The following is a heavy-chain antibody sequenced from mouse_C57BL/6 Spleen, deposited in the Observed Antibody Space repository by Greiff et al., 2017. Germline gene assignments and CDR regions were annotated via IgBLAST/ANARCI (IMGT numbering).Heavy chain of an antibody. D-gene: IGHD1-1*01. J-gene: IGHJ3*01. V-gene: IGHV1-64*01. CDR1: GYTFTSYW. CDR3: ARGDGSSYRFAY. CDR2: IHPNSGST. Sequence: QVQLQQPGAELVKPGASVKLSCKASGYTFTSYWMHWVKQRPGQGLEWIGMIHPNSGSTNYNEKFKSKATLTVDKSSSTAYMQLSSLTSEDSAVYYCARGDGSSYRFAYWGQGTLVTVSA.